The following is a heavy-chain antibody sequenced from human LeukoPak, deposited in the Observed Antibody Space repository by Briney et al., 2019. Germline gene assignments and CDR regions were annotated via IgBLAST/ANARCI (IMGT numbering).Heavy chain of an antibody. J-gene: IGHJ4*02. D-gene: IGHD2-15*01. CDR1: GYIFTTSW. CDR3: AKIYGRFFDY. Sequence: GESLKISCKGSGYIFTTSWIGWVRQMPRKGLEWMGIIYPGDSETRYSPSLQGQVTISADKSINTAYLQWSSLKASDTAMYFCAKIYGRFFDYWGQGTLVTVSS. V-gene: IGHV5-51*01. CDR2: IYPGDSET.